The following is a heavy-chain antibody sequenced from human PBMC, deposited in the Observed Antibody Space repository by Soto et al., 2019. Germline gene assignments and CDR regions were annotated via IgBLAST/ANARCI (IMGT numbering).Heavy chain of an antibody. Sequence: SETLSLTCTVSGGSISSSSYYWGWIRQPPGKGLVWIGSIYYSGSTYYNPSLKSRVTISVDTSKNQFSLKLSSVTAADTAVYYCARNHGGFQGYYYMDVWGKGTTVTVSS. CDR2: IYYSGST. CDR3: ARNHGGFQGYYYMDV. D-gene: IGHD2-15*01. V-gene: IGHV4-39*01. CDR1: GGSISSSSYY. J-gene: IGHJ6*03.